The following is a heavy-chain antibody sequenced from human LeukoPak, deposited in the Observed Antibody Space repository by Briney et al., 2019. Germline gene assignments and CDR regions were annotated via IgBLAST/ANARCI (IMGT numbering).Heavy chain of an antibody. D-gene: IGHD3-9*01. CDR3: ASGLRYFDLYY. Sequence: SETLSLTCTVSGYSISSGYYWGWIRQPPGKGLEWIGSLYHSGSTYYNPSLKSRVTISVDTSKNQFSLKLSSVTAADTAVYYCASGLRYFDLYYWGQGTLVTVSS. CDR1: GYSISSGYY. V-gene: IGHV4-38-2*02. CDR2: LYHSGST. J-gene: IGHJ4*02.